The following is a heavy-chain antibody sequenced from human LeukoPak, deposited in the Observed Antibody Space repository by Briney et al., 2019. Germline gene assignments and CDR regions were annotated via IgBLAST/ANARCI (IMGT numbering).Heavy chain of an antibody. CDR3: ARDSGYSGYDFDY. CDR1: GFTFSSYL. D-gene: IGHD5-12*01. V-gene: IGHV3-7*01. J-gene: IGHJ4*02. Sequence: GGSLRLSCAASGFTFSSYLMSWVRQAPGKGLEWVANIKQDGSEKYYVDSVKGRFTISRDNAKNSLYLQTNSLRAEDTAVCYCARDSGYSGYDFDYWGQGTLVTVSS. CDR2: IKQDGSEK.